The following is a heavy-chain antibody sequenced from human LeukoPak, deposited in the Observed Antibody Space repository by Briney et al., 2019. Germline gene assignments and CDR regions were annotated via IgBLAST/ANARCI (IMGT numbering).Heavy chain of an antibody. CDR2: TSSSGSTI. V-gene: IGHV3-48*03. D-gene: IGHD5-18*01. CDR3: ARDKGYSYGREDY. Sequence: GGSLRLSCAASGFTFSSYEMNWVRQAPGKGLEWVSYTSSSGSTIYYADSVKGRFTISRDNAKNSLYLQMNSLRAEDTAVYYCARDKGYSYGREDYWGQGTLVTVSS. CDR1: GFTFSSYE. J-gene: IGHJ4*02.